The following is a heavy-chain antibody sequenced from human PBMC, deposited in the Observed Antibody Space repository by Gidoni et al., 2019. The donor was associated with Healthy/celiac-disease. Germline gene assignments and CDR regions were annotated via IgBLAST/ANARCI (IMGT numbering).Heavy chain of an antibody. Sequence: QVQLVESGGGVVQPGRSLRLYCAASGFTFSSYGMHWVRQAPGTGLEWVAVISDDGSNKDYADSVKGRFTISRDNSKNTLYLQMNSLRAEDTAVYYCAKARTYYYDSSGYFDYWGQGTLVTVSS. D-gene: IGHD3-22*01. CDR3: AKARTYYYDSSGYFDY. CDR2: ISDDGSNK. CDR1: GFTFSSYG. J-gene: IGHJ4*02. V-gene: IGHV3-30*18.